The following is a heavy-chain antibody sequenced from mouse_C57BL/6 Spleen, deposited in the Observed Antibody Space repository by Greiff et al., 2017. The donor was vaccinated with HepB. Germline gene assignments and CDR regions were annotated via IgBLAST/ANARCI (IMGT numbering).Heavy chain of an antibody. CDR1: GFTFSDYG. Sequence: EVMLVESGGGLVKPGGSLKLSCAASGFTFSDYGMHWVRQAPEKGLEWVAYISSGSSTIYYADTVKGRFTISRDNAKNTLFLQMTSLRSEDTAMYYCARRPLLLYAMDYWGQGTSVTVSS. D-gene: IGHD2-3*01. CDR3: ARRPLLLYAMDY. V-gene: IGHV5-17*01. CDR2: ISSGSSTI. J-gene: IGHJ4*01.